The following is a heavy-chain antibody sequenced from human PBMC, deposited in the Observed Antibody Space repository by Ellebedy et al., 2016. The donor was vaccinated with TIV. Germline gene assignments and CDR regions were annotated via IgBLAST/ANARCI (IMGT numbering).Heavy chain of an antibody. CDR3: ARLLITMVYGMDV. V-gene: IGHV4-39*07. J-gene: IGHJ6*02. D-gene: IGHD3-10*01. Sequence: MPSETLSLTCTVSGGSISSSSHHWSWIPQHPGKGLEWIGEINHSRSTNYNPSLKSLVIISVNTSKNQFSLKLRAVTAADTAVYYCARLLITMVYGMDVWGQGTTVTVSS. CDR1: GGSISSSSHH. CDR2: INHSRST.